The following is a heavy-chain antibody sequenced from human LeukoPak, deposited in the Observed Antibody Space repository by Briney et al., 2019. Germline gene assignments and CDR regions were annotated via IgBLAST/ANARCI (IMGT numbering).Heavy chain of an antibody. CDR2: TKQDGSEK. D-gene: IGHD1-26*01. CDR3: AKDRSGNYYGTLDY. J-gene: IGHJ4*02. Sequence: PGGSLRLSCAASGFTFSSYWMSWVRQAPGKGLEWVANTKQDGSEKYYVDSVKGRFTISRDNAKNSLYLQMNSLRAEDTAIYYCAKDRSGNYYGTLDYWGQGTLVTVSS. V-gene: IGHV3-7*05. CDR1: GFTFSSYW.